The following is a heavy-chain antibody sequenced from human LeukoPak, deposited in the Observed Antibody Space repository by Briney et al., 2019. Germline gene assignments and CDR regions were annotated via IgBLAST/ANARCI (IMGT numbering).Heavy chain of an antibody. CDR1: GDSVTNDFF. D-gene: IGHD1-14*01. J-gene: IGHJ4*02. CDR2: FCLGRDT. Sequence: SETLSLTCTVSGDSVTNDFFWGWVRQPPGKELEWIGSFCLGRDTYYRPSLKSRVTISVDQSKTQFSMTLNSVTAADTAVYYCARWASISREPGGFFDHWGQGTLVTVSS. CDR3: ARWASISREPGGFFDH. V-gene: IGHV4-38-2*02.